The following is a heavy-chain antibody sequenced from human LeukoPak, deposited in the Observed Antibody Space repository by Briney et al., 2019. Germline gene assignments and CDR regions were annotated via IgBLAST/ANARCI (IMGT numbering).Heavy chain of an antibody. J-gene: IGHJ3*02. Sequence: GGSLRLSCAVSGFTFSSYAVSWVRQAPGKGLECVSIISGGGGIIYYADSGQGRLTISRDNSKNTLYLQMNSLRAEDTAVYYCAKDLTTAMVTGAFDIWGQGTMVTVSS. CDR3: AKDLTTAMVTGAFDI. CDR1: GFTFSSYA. D-gene: IGHD5-18*01. V-gene: IGHV3-23*01. CDR2: ISGGGGII.